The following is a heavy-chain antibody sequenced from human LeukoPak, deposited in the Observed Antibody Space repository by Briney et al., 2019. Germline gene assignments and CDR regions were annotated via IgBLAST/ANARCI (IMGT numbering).Heavy chain of an antibody. CDR1: GFTFSSYW. J-gene: IGHJ6*03. V-gene: IGHV3-43*02. CDR2: ISGDGGST. D-gene: IGHD3-10*01. Sequence: GGSLRLSCAASGFTFSSYWMHWVRQAPGKGLEWVSLISGDGGSTYYADSVKGRFTISRDNSKNSLYLQMNSLRTEDTALYYCAKGNDYYGSGSYMDVWGKGTTVTVSS. CDR3: AKGNDYYGSGSYMDV.